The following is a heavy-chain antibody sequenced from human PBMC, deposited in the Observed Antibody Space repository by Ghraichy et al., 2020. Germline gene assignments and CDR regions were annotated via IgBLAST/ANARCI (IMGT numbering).Heavy chain of an antibody. V-gene: IGHV4-4*07. CDR2: MSTSGT. CDR3: ARGHCSGSSCYTWYFGL. D-gene: IGHD2-2*02. CDR1: GGSISSYY. J-gene: IGHJ2*01. Sequence: ETLSLTCTVSGGSISSYYWSWIRQPAGKGLEWIGLMSTSGTNYHPSLKSRVTMSVDTSNNQFSLKLNSVTAADTAVYYCARGHCSGSSCYTWYFGLWGRGTLVTVSS.